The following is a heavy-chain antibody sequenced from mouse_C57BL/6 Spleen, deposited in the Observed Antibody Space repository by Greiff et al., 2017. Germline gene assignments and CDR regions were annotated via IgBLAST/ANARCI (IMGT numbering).Heavy chain of an antibody. D-gene: IGHD1-1*01. V-gene: IGHV1-52*01. CDR2: IDPSDSET. CDR1: GYTFTSYW. Sequence: QVQLQQPGAELVRPGSSVKLSCKASGYTFTSYWMHWVKQRPIQGLEWIGNIDPSDSETHYNQKFKDKATLTVDKSSSTAYMQLSSLTSEYSAVYYGARGYGSSYDWYFDVWGTGTTVTVSS. J-gene: IGHJ1*03. CDR3: ARGYGSSYDWYFDV.